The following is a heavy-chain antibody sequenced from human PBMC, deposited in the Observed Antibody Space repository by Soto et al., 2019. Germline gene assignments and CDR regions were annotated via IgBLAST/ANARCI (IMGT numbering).Heavy chain of an antibody. CDR3: AKGSSANSYYYGMDV. V-gene: IGHV3-23*01. CDR2: ISGSGGST. J-gene: IGHJ6*02. CDR1: GFTFSSYA. D-gene: IGHD6-19*01. Sequence: GGSLRLSCAASGFTFSSYAMSWVRQAPGKGLEWVSAISGSGGSTYYADSVKGRFTISRDNSKNTLYLQMNSLRAEDTAVYYCAKGSSANSYYYGMDVWGQGTTVTVSS.